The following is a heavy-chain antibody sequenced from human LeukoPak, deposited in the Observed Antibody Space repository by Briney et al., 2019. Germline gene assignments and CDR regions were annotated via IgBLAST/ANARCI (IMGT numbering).Heavy chain of an antibody. CDR3: ARHSGSSMVRGVNFDY. CDR2: INRSGST. V-gene: IGHV4-34*01. CDR1: GFTFRTYG. Sequence: GSLRLSCAASGFTFRTYGMNWVRQAPGKGLEWIGEINRSGSTNYNPSLKSRVTISVDTSKNQFSLKLSSVTAADTAVYYCARHSGSSMVRGVNFDYWGQGTLVTVSS. D-gene: IGHD3-10*01. J-gene: IGHJ4*02.